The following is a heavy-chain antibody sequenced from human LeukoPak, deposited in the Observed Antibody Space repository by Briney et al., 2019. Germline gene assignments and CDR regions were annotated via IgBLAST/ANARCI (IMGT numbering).Heavy chain of an antibody. CDR2: IYDNGNT. CDR3: ARLWSSGWYPGLGDY. V-gene: IGHV4-39*01. D-gene: IGHD6-19*01. CDR1: GASVTSTGYC. J-gene: IGHJ4*02. Sequence: PSETLSLTCTVSGASVTSTGYCWAWLRQPPGKGLEWIGSIYDNGNTYYNPPLTSRVTLSLDTSKNQFSLKLSSVTAADTAVYYCARLWSSGWYPGLGDYWGQGTLVTVSS.